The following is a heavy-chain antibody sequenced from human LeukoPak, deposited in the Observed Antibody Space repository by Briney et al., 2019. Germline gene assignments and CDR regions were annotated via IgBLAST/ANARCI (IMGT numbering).Heavy chain of an antibody. J-gene: IGHJ5*02. D-gene: IGHD3-22*01. CDR1: GFTFSSYW. Sequence: GGSLRLSCAASGFTFSSYWMSWVRQAPGKGLEWVANIKQDGSEKYYVDSVKGRFTISRDNAKNSLYLQMNSLRAEDTAVYYCAKARYYYDSSGYFIGGRHRDGWFDPWGQGTLVTVSS. CDR3: AKARYYYDSSGYFIGGRHRDGWFDP. CDR2: IKQDGSEK. V-gene: IGHV3-7*03.